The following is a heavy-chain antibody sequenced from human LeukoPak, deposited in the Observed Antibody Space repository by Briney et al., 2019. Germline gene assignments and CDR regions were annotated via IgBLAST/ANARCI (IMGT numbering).Heavy chain of an antibody. CDR3: ARGSRREGFDY. CDR2: ISSSSSYI. J-gene: IGHJ4*02. D-gene: IGHD6-13*01. Sequence: GGSLRLSCAASGFTFSSYSMNWVRQAPGKGLEWVSSISSSSSYIYYADSVKGRLTIPRDNAKNSLYLQMHSLRAEDTAVYYCARGSRREGFDYWGQGTLVTVSS. V-gene: IGHV3-21*01. CDR1: GFTFSSYS.